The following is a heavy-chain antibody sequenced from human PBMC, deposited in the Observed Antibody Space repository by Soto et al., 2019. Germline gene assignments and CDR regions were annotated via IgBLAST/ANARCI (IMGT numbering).Heavy chain of an antibody. J-gene: IGHJ4*02. D-gene: IGHD3-3*01. CDR1: GGSFSSGGYF. Sequence: QVQLQESGPGLVEPSQTLSLTCTVSGGSFSSGGYFWSWFRQSPGKGLEWIGHIYNSGSTYSNPSLKSRTAISVDTSRNQFSLRLTSVTAADTAVYYCARGPSADKIDYWGQGTLVTVSS. CDR2: IYNSGST. V-gene: IGHV4-30-4*01. CDR3: ARGPSADKIDY.